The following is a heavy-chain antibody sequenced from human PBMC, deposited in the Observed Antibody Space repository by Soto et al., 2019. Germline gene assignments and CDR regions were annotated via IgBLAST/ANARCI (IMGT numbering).Heavy chain of an antibody. CDR3: ARVASSGYLDY. CDR1: GGSISSGDYY. Sequence: QVQLQESGPGLVKPSQTLSLTCTVSGGSISSGDYYWSWLRQPPGKGLEWIGYLYYSGSTYYNPSLKRRVTISVDTSKNQFSLKLSSVTAADTAVDYCARVASSGYLDYWGQGTLVTVSS. V-gene: IGHV4-30-4*01. CDR2: LYYSGST. D-gene: IGHD3-22*01. J-gene: IGHJ4*02.